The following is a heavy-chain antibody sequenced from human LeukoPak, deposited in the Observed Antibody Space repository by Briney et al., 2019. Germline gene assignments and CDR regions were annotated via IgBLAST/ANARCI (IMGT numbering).Heavy chain of an antibody. Sequence: PGGTPRLSCAASGFNLNYDGMHWGRDAPGKGREHVSAISKNVGSTYYTNSPKGRFTNSRDNSKNTLYLQMGSLTNEDTDVYYCATDGIYCGDDCYSGWGGWFGPWGQGTLVTVSS. V-gene: IGHV3-64*01. CDR2: ISKNVGST. CDR3: ATDGIYCGDDCYSGWGGWFGP. J-gene: IGHJ5*02. D-gene: IGHD2-21*02. CDR1: GFNLNYDG.